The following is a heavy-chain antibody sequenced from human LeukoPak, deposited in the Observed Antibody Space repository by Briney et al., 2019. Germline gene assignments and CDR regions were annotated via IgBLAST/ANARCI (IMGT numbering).Heavy chain of an antibody. Sequence: QPGGSLRLSCAASGFTFSSFWMSWVRQAPGKGLEWVANIKEDGSEKYYVDSVKGRFTISRDNAENSLYPQMNSLRAEVTAVYYCARWAEANDYWGQGTLVTVSS. CDR2: IKEDGSEK. V-gene: IGHV3-7*05. J-gene: IGHJ4*02. CDR3: ARWAEANDY. CDR1: GFTFSSFW.